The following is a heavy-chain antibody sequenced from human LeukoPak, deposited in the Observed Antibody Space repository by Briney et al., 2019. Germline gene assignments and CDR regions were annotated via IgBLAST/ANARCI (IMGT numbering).Heavy chain of an antibody. Sequence: GGSLRLSCAASGFTFSNHGMHWVRQAPGKGLEWVAFIRYDGSNKYHADSVKGRFTISRDNSKNTLYLQMNSLRAEDTAVYYCAREYWAAYWGQGTLVTVSS. V-gene: IGHV3-30*02. D-gene: IGHD2-8*02. J-gene: IGHJ4*02. CDR2: IRYDGSNK. CDR1: GFTFSNHG. CDR3: AREYWAAY.